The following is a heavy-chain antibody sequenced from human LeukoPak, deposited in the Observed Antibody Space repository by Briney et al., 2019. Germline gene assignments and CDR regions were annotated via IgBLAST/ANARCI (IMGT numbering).Heavy chain of an antibody. D-gene: IGHD2/OR15-2a*01. CDR2: INRDGTTT. Sequence: PGGSLRLSCAASESTFTKFWVHWVRQTPGKGLVWVSFINRDGTTTTYADSVKGRFTVSRDNAKNTLYLRMNSLRAEDTAVYYCARGNYYGMDVWGQGTTVTVSS. V-gene: IGHV3-74*03. CDR3: ARGNYYGMDV. CDR1: ESTFTKFW. J-gene: IGHJ6*02.